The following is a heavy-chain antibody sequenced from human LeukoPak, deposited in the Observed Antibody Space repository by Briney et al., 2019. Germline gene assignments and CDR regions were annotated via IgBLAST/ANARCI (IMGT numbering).Heavy chain of an antibody. CDR2: FDHEDGET. J-gene: IGHJ4*02. CDR1: GYTLTELS. Sequence: GASVTVSCKVSGYTLTELSMHWVRQAPGKGLEWMGGFDHEDGETIYAQKFQGRLTMTEDTSTDTAYMELSSLRSEDTAVYYCAARITIFGPVDYWGQGTRVTVSS. V-gene: IGHV1-24*01. CDR3: AARITIFGPVDY. D-gene: IGHD3-3*01.